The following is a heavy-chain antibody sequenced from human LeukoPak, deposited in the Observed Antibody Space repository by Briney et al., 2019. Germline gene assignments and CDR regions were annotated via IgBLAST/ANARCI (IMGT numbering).Heavy chain of an antibody. CDR2: IHYSGGIT. CDR3: ARLGTGIAEY. J-gene: IGHJ4*02. V-gene: IGHV4-59*08. D-gene: IGHD6-13*01. Sequence: NSSETLSLTCTVSGGSISSYYWSWIRQPPGKGLEWIGYIHYSGGITYYNPSLKSRVTISVDTSKNQFSLKLSSVTAADTAVYYCARLGTGIAEYWGQGTLVTVSS. CDR1: GGSISSYY.